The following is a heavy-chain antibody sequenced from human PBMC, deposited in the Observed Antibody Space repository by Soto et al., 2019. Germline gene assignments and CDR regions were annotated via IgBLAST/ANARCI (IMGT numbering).Heavy chain of an antibody. Sequence: DTLSLTCGVSSGSISSGYFWSWIRQPPGTGLDWIGNIHYSGSTNYNPSLKRGVTISVDTTRNQFSLKLRSVTAAATAVYDGARTRYYDRKSSHFDYRGQGTLVTVS. CDR2: IHYSGST. CDR3: ARTRYYDRKSSHFDY. CDR1: SGSISSGYF. V-gene: IGHV4-61*01. D-gene: IGHD3-22*01. J-gene: IGHJ4*02.